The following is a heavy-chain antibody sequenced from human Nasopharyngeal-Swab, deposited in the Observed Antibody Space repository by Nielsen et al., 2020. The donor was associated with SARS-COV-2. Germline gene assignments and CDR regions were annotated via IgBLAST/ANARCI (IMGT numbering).Heavy chain of an antibody. CDR3: AHSKQLGYYYYYGMDV. D-gene: IGHD6-13*01. J-gene: IGHJ6*02. V-gene: IGHV2-5*02. CDR1: GFSLSTSGVG. CDR2: IYWDDDK. Sequence: SGPPLVTPTQTLTLTCTFSGFSLSTSGVGVGWIRPPPGKALEWLALIYWDDDKRYSPSLKSRLTITKDTSKNQVVLTMTNMDPVDTATYYCAHSKQLGYYYYYGMDVWGQGTTVTVSS.